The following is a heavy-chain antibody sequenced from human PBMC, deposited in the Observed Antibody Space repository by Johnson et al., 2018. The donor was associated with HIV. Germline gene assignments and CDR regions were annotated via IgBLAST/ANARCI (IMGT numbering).Heavy chain of an antibody. J-gene: IGHJ3*02. CDR3: ASQVRGLRLGVDAFDI. V-gene: IGHV3-23*04. CDR1: GFTFSSYG. CDR2: VTGPGGVT. Sequence: MLLVESGGGLVQPGGSLRLSCAASGFTFSSYGMSWVRQAPGKGLAWVSGVTGPGGVTYYAASVKGRFTISRDNSKNTLYLQRNKPRAEDTAVYFCASQVRGLRLGVDAFDIWGQGTMVTVSS. D-gene: IGHD3-16*01.